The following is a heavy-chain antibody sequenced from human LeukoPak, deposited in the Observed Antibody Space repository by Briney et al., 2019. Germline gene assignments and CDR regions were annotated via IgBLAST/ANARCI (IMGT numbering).Heavy chain of an antibody. CDR3: ARGDYYYDSTDLGAFDI. V-gene: IGHV4-39*01. J-gene: IGHJ3*02. CDR2: IYYTGIN. CDR1: GGSISRRNYY. Sequence: PSETLSLTCIVSGGSISRRNYYWGWIRQSPGKGLEGIGRIYYTGINYCNPSLKCRVTISVDTSKNKFYQKLSSVTDADTAVYYCARGDYYYDSTDLGAFDIWGQGTMVTVSS. D-gene: IGHD3-22*01.